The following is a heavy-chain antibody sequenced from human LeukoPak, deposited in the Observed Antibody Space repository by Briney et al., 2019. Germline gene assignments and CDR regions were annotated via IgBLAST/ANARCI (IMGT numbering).Heavy chain of an antibody. Sequence: PGGSLRLSCAASGFTFSSYSMNWVRQAPGKGLEWVSYISSSSSSTIYYADSVKGRFTISRDNAKNSLYLQMNSLRAEDTAVYYCARTRGVGATRDFDYWGQGTLVTVSS. D-gene: IGHD1-26*01. CDR3: ARTRGVGATRDFDY. J-gene: IGHJ4*02. V-gene: IGHV3-48*01. CDR1: GFTFSSYS. CDR2: ISSSSSSTI.